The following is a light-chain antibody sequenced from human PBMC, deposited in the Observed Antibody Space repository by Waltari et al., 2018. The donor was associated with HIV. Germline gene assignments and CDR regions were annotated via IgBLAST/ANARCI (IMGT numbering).Light chain of an antibody. Sequence: QSVLTQPPSASGPPGQRVTISCSGSRSKIESNNVYWYQQFPGTAPKLLIFRNNQRPSGVPDRFSGSKSGTSASLAISGLRSEDEADYYCAAWDDSLSGPVLFGGGTKLTVL. CDR1: RSKIESNN. V-gene: IGLV1-47*01. CDR3: AAWDDSLSGPVL. CDR2: RNN. J-gene: IGLJ2*01.